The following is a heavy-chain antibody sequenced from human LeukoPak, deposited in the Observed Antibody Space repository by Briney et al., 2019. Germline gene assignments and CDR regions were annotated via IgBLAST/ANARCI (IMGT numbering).Heavy chain of an antibody. CDR2: IYYSGST. Sequence: SETLSLTCTVSGDSISPYYWSWIQQSPGKGLVWIGYIYYSGSTNYNPSLKSRVTISLDMSKNQFSLKLSSVTAADSALYYCARHFTYYYDSSGYPRDAFDVWGQGTMVTVSS. CDR1: GDSISPYY. CDR3: ARHFTYYYDSSGYPRDAFDV. J-gene: IGHJ3*01. D-gene: IGHD3-22*01. V-gene: IGHV4-59*08.